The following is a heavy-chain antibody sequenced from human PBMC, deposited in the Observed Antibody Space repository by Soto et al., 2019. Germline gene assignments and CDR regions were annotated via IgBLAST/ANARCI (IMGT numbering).Heavy chain of an antibody. CDR3: ARGGPGYCSSTRCRNFDY. V-gene: IGHV1-8*01. J-gene: IGHJ4*02. Sequence: QVQLVQSGAEVKKPGASVKVSCKASGYTFTSYDINWVGQATGQGLEWMGWMNPNSGNTGYAQKFQGSVTMTRNTGIRTAYMGLSSLRSVATAVYYCARGGPGYCSSTRCRNFDYWGQGTLVTVSS. CDR1: GYTFTSYD. CDR2: MNPNSGNT. D-gene: IGHD2-2*01.